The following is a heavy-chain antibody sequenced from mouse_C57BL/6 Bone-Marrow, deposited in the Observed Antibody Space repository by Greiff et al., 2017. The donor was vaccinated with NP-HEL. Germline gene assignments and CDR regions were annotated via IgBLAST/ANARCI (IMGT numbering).Heavy chain of an antibody. V-gene: IGHV1-61*01. CDR1: GYTFTSYW. J-gene: IGHJ4*01. CDR3: ARREYYYAMDY. CDR2: IYPSDSET. Sequence: VQLQQPGAELVRPGSSVNLSCKASGYTFTSYWMDWVKQRPGQGLEWIGNIYPSDSETHYNQKFKDKATLTVDKSSSTAYMQLSSLTSEDSAVYYCARREYYYAMDYWGQGTSVTVSS.